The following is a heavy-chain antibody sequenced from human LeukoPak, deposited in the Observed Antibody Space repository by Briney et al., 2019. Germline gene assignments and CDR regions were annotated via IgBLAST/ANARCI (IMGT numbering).Heavy chain of an antibody. V-gene: IGHV1-46*01. Sequence: GASVKVSCKASGYTFTSYDINWVRQAPGQGLEWMGIINPSGGSTSYAQKFQGRVTMTRDMSTSTVYMELSSLRSEDTAVYYCARSPPRGYCSGGSCYGWFDPWGQGTLVTVSS. CDR3: ARSPPRGYCSGGSCYGWFDP. D-gene: IGHD2-15*01. CDR2: INPSGGST. J-gene: IGHJ5*02. CDR1: GYTFTSYD.